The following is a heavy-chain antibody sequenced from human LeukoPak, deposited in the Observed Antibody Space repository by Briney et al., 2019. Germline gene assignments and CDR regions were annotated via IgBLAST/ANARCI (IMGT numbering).Heavy chain of an antibody. J-gene: IGHJ5*02. CDR2: ISYSGNT. Sequence: SETLSLTCTVSGGSISSGTSDDYYWSWIRQSTWRGLECIGYISYSGNTYYNPSLKSRVTISVDTSKNQFSLKLNSVTAADTAVYYCARAGLYCSAGSCYSGWFDPWGQGTLVTVSS. V-gene: IGHV4-30-4*01. CDR1: GGSISSGTSDDYY. D-gene: IGHD2-15*01. CDR3: ARAGLYCSAGSCYSGWFDP.